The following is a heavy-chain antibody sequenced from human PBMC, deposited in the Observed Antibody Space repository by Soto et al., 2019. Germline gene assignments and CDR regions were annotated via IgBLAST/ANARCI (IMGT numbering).Heavy chain of an antibody. J-gene: IGHJ4*02. CDR1: GFTFSSYW. CDR2: INSDGSST. CDR3: ASHIVVVTATRSGAY. Sequence: EVQLVESGGGLVQPGGSLRLSCAASGFTFSSYWMHWVRQAPGKGLVWVSRINSDGSSTYYADSVKGRFTISRDNAKNTLYLQMNSLIAEDTAVYYCASHIVVVTATRSGAYWGQGTLVTVSS. V-gene: IGHV3-74*01. D-gene: IGHD2-21*02.